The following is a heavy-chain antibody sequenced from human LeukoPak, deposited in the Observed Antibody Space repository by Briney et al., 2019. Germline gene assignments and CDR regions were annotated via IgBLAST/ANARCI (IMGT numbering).Heavy chain of an antibody. V-gene: IGHV3-30*19. CDR2: ISYNGINK. CDR1: GFTFSSYG. Sequence: GGSLRLSCAASGFTFSSYGMHWVRQPPGKGLEWVAFISYNGINKYYADSVKGRFTISRDDSTNTLYLQMDSLRAEDTAVYYCVRDGRFGELSDAFDIWGQGTMVTVSS. J-gene: IGHJ3*02. CDR3: VRDGRFGELSDAFDI. D-gene: IGHD3-10*01.